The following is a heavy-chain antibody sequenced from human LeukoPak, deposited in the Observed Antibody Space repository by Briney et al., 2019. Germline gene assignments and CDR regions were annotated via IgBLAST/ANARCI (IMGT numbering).Heavy chain of an antibody. V-gene: IGHV1-69-2*01. CDR3: ATAPVIASFDY. CDR2: VDPEDGET. D-gene: IGHD3-22*01. J-gene: IGHJ4*02. Sequence: GASVKVSCKVSGYTLTDYYMHWVQQAPGKGLEWMGLVDPEDGETIYAAKFQGRVTIIADTSTDTAYMELSSLRSEDTAVYYCATAPVIASFDYWGQGTLVTVSS. CDR1: GYTLTDYY.